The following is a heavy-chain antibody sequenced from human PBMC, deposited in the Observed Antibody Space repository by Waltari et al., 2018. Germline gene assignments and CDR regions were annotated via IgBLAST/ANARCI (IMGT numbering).Heavy chain of an antibody. V-gene: IGHV4-61*02. J-gene: IGHJ3*02. D-gene: IGHD1-26*01. CDR2: IYTSGST. Sequence: QVQLQESGPGLVKPSQTLSLTCTVSGGSISSGSYYWSWIRQPAGKGLEWIGRIYTSGSTNYNPSLKSRVTISVDTSKNQFSLKLSSVTAADTAVYYCARVPLIVGATIPRAAFDIWGQGTMVTVSS. CDR1: GGSISSGSYY. CDR3: ARVPLIVGATIPRAAFDI.